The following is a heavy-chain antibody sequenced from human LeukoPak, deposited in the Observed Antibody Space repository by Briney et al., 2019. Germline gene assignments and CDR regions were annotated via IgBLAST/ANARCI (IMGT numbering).Heavy chain of an antibody. J-gene: IGHJ4*02. D-gene: IGHD3-16*01. CDR2: ISSSSTYI. V-gene: IGHV3-21*01. Sequence: GGSLRLSCAASGFTFRSYSMNWVRQAPGKGLEWVSTISSSSTYIYYADSVKGRFTISRDNAENSVYLQMDSLRGDDTAVYYCARDLSLGAPGGFDYWAQGTLVTVSS. CDR3: ARDLSLGAPGGFDY. CDR1: GFTFRSYS.